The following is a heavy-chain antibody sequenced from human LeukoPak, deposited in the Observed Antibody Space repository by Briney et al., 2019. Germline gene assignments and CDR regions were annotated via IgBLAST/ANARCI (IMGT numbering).Heavy chain of an antibody. J-gene: IGHJ4*02. Sequence: SETLSLTCTVSGGSISSYYWSWIRQPPGKGLEWIGEIYHSGSTNYNPSLKSRVTISVDKSKNQFSLKLSSVTAADTAVYYCASWYYDILTGYYKDYWGQGTLVTVSS. CDR3: ASWYYDILTGYYKDY. CDR1: GGSISSYY. D-gene: IGHD3-9*01. V-gene: IGHV4-59*12. CDR2: IYHSGST.